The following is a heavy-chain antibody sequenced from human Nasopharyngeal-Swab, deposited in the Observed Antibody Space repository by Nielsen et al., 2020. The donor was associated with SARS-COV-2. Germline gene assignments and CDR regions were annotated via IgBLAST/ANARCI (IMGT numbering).Heavy chain of an antibody. V-gene: IGHV4-34*01. Sequence: WIRQPPGKGLGWIGEINHSGSTNYNPSLKSRVTISVDTSKNQFSLKLSSVTAADTAVYYCARGSVVPAAPAVDYFDYWGQGTLVTVSS. D-gene: IGHD2-2*01. J-gene: IGHJ4*02. CDR3: ARGSVVPAAPAVDYFDY. CDR2: INHSGST.